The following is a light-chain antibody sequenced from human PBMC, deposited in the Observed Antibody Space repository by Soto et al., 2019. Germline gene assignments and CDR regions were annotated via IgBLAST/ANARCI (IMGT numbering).Light chain of an antibody. V-gene: IGLV2-14*01. J-gene: IGLJ1*01. CDR1: SSDVGGYNY. Sequence: QSVLTQPASVSGSPGHSITISCTGTSSDVGGYNYVSWFQQYPGKAPKLMIYEVSNRPSGVSNRFSGSKSVNTASLTISGLQAEDEADYYCSSYTSSSTLPVFGTGTKLTVL. CDR3: SSYTSSSTLPV. CDR2: EVS.